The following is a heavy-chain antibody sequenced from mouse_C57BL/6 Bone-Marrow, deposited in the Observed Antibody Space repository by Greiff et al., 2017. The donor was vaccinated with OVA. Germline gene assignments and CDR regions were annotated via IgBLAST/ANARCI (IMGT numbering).Heavy chain of an antibody. CDR1: GYTFTSYW. CDR2: IHPNSGST. V-gene: IGHV1-64*01. CDR3: AGNDYAMDY. D-gene: IGHD2-3*01. J-gene: IGHJ4*01. Sequence: VQLQQSGAELVKPGASVKLSCKASGYTFTSYWMHWVKQRPGQGLEWIGMIHPNSGSTNYNEKFKSKATLTVDKSSSSAYMQLSSLTSEDSAVYYCAGNDYAMDYWGQGTSVTVSS.